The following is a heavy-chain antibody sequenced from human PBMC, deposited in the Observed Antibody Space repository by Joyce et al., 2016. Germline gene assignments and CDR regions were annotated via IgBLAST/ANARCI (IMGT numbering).Heavy chain of an antibody. D-gene: IGHD2-8*01. J-gene: IGHJ4*02. V-gene: IGHV3-21*01. CDR2: ISSSNSYI. Sequence: EVQLVESGGGLVKPGGSLRPSCAASGFTFSSYCMSWVRQAPGKGLEWVSTISSSNSYIKYTDSVKGRFTISRDNAKNSLYLQMNSLRVEDTAVYYCARSSYTNGIFDYWGQGTLVTVSS. CDR1: GFTFSSYC. CDR3: ARSSYTNGIFDY.